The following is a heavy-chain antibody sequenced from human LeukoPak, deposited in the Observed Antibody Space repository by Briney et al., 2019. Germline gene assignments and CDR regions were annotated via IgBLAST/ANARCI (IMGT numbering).Heavy chain of an antibody. Sequence: GGSLRLSCAASGFTVSSNYMSWVRQAPGKGLEWVSGISGSGGSTYYADSVKGRFTISRDNSKNTLYLQMNSLRAEDTAVYYCAKDRTIVVVGRGDYWGQGTLVTVSS. V-gene: IGHV3-23*01. CDR2: ISGSGGST. D-gene: IGHD3-22*01. J-gene: IGHJ4*02. CDR1: GFTVSSNY. CDR3: AKDRTIVVVGRGDY.